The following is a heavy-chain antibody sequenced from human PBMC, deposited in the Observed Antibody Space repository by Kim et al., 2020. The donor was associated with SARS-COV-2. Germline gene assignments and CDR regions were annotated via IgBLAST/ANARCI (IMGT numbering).Heavy chain of an antibody. D-gene: IGHD3-9*01. Sequence: YISYADSAKGRFTISRDNAKSSLFLQMNSLRVEDTGVYYCARFEGYGMDVWGQGTTVTVSS. CDR3: ARFEGYGMDV. V-gene: IGHV3-21*01. J-gene: IGHJ6*02. CDR2: YI.